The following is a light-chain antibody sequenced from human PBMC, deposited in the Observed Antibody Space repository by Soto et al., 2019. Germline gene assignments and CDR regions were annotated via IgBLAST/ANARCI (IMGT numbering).Light chain of an antibody. CDR3: SSYSSVSPVL. J-gene: IGLJ2*01. CDR2: DVS. V-gene: IGLV2-14*03. Sequence: QSALTQPASVSGSPGQSITISCTGTNNDIGYYRFVSWYQQYPGKAPKLMIYDVSTRPSGVSYRFSGSKSGNTASLTISGLQAEDEADYYCSSYSSVSPVLFGGGTKLTVL. CDR1: NNDIGYYRF.